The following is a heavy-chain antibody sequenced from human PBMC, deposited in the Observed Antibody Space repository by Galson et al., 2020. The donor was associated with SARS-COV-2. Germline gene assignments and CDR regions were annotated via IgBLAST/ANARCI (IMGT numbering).Heavy chain of an antibody. V-gene: IGHV3-74*01. Sequence: GGSLRLSCAVSGFTFSSDWIHWVRHVPGKGLMWMSRIKTDGSRADYADSVRGRFTTSRDNAKNTLDLEMNSLRVDDTAVYYCIKTGYYSYFDDWGQGTLVTVSS. J-gene: IGHJ4*02. CDR3: IKTGYYSYFDD. D-gene: IGHD3-22*01. CDR1: GFTFSSDW. CDR2: IKTDGSRA.